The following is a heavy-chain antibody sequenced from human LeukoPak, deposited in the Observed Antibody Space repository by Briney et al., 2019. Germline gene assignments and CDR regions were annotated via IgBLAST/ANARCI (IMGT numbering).Heavy chain of an antibody. D-gene: IGHD3-10*01. CDR1: GYTFTSYA. CDR2: ISTYNGHT. V-gene: IGHV1-18*01. J-gene: IGHJ3*02. Sequence: ASVKVSCKPSGYTFTSYALSWVRQAPGQGLEWMGWISTYNGHTNYAQKFQGRVTMTTDTSTSTSYMELRSLTSNDTAVYFCARGSADGFDIWGKGTMVIVSS. CDR3: ARGSADGFDI.